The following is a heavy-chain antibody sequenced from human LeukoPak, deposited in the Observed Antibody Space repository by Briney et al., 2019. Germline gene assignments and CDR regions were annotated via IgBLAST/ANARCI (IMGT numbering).Heavy chain of an antibody. D-gene: IGHD2-2*01. V-gene: IGHV3-23*01. J-gene: IGHJ4*02. CDR3: AKWVVVVPAALLDY. Sequence: GGSLRLSCAASGFTFRSYAMSWVRQAPGKGLEWVSAISGSGGSTYYADSVKGRFTISRDNSKNTLYLQMNSLRAEDTAVYYCAKWVVVVPAALLDYWGQGTLVTVSS. CDR2: ISGSGGST. CDR1: GFTFRSYA.